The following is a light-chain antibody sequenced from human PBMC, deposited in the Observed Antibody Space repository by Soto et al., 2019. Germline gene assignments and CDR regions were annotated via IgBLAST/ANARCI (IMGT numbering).Light chain of an antibody. J-gene: IGLJ3*02. CDR2: DDN. V-gene: IGLV6-57*01. CDR1: SGTIATNY. CDR3: QSYDLTDPPYWV. Sequence: NFMLTQPHSVSESPGKTVTISCTRSSGTIATNYVQWYQQRPGSSPTPVIYDDNQRPSGVPGRFSGSIDSSSNSASLTISGLETEDEADYYCQSYDLTDPPYWVFGGGTKLTVL.